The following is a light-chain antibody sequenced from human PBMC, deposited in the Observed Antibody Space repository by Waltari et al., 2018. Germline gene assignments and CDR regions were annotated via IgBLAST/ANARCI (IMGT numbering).Light chain of an antibody. CDR2: DDR. V-gene: IGLV3-21*02. J-gene: IGLJ2*01. CDR1: NIGSKA. CDR3: QVWDNSRDHVV. Sequence: SYVLTQPPSVSVAPGPTARITCGGDNIGSKAVHWYQQKPGQAPVPVVYDDRDRPSGIPERFSGSNSGNTATLTISRVEAGDEADFYCQVWDNSRDHVVFGGGTKLTVL.